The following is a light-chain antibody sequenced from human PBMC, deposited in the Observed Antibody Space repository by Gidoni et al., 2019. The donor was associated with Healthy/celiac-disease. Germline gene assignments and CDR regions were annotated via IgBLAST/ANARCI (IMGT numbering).Light chain of an antibody. CDR2: WAS. Sequence: DIVMYQSQDSLAVSLGERATINCKSSQSVLYSSNNKNYLAWYQQKPGQPPKLLIYWASTRESGVPDRFSGSGSGTDFTLTISSLQAEDVAVYYCQQYYSTPPTFGGGTKVEIK. CDR3: QQYYSTPPT. J-gene: IGKJ4*01. V-gene: IGKV4-1*01. CDR1: QSVLYSSNNKNY.